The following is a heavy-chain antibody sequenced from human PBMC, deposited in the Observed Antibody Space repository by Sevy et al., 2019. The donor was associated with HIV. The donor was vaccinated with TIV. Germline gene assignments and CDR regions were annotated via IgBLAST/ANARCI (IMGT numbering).Heavy chain of an antibody. V-gene: IGHV3-23*01. CDR3: AKRDYGDYGAFDI. Sequence: GGSLRLSCAVSGFSFDSYGMTWVRQAPGKGLEWVSGISGSGTRTYYADSVKGRFSISRDNSKNRLYLQMNSLRAEDTAVYYCAKRDYGDYGAFDIWGQGTMVTVSS. J-gene: IGHJ3*02. CDR1: GFSFDSYG. CDR2: ISGSGTRT. D-gene: IGHD4-17*01.